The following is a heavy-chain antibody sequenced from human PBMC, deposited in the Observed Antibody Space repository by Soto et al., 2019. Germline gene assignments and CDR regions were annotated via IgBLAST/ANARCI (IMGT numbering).Heavy chain of an antibody. CDR3: ARHRYDYSNYVKYYYYYMDF. CDR2: IYYSGST. J-gene: IGHJ6*03. CDR1: GGSISSSSYY. D-gene: IGHD4-4*01. Sequence: PSETLSLTCTVSGGSISSSSYYWGWIRQPPGKGLEWIGSIYYSGSTYYNPSLKSRVTISVDTSKNQFSLKLSSVTAADTAVYYCARHRYDYSNYVKYYYYYMDFWGKGTLVNVSS. V-gene: IGHV4-39*01.